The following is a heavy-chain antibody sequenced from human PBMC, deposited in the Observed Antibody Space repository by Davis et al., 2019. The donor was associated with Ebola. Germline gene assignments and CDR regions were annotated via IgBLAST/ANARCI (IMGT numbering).Heavy chain of an antibody. CDR1: GLTFTNYD. CDR3: AGVIVATGPYYYYGMDV. V-gene: IGHV3-30*03. Sequence: PGGSLRLSCAASGLTFTNYDMHWVRQAPGKGLEWVAVVSSDGNKKYYADSVKGRFTISRDTSKNILYLQMDSLRAEDTALYRCAGVIVATGPYYYYGMDVWGHGTTVTVSS. D-gene: IGHD3-22*01. J-gene: IGHJ6*02. CDR2: VSSDGNKK.